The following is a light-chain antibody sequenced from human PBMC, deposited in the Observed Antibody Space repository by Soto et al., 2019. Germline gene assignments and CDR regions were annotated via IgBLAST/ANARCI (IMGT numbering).Light chain of an antibody. CDR3: ASFAGNGNYV. J-gene: IGLJ1*01. CDR2: DVT. V-gene: IGLV2-8*01. CDR1: SSDVGGYNH. Sequence: QSALTQPPSASGSPGQSVTISCSGTSSDVGGYNHVSWYQQHPGRAPNLMIYDVTKRPSGVPDRFSGSKSGNTASLTVSGLQAEDEAVYCCASFAGNGNYVFGTGTKLTVL.